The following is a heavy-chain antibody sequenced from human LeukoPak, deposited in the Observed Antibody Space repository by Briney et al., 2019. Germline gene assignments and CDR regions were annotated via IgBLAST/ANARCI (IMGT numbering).Heavy chain of an antibody. Sequence: SETLSFTCAVYGGSFSGYYWSWIRQPPGKGLVWIGEINHSGSTNYNPSLKSRVTISVDTSKNQFSLKLSSVTAAGTAVYYCARASHARTTVASGTYYFDYWGQGTLVTVSS. CDR2: INHSGST. CDR3: ARASHARTTVASGTYYFDY. J-gene: IGHJ4*02. V-gene: IGHV4-34*01. CDR1: GGSFSGYY. D-gene: IGHD4-23*01.